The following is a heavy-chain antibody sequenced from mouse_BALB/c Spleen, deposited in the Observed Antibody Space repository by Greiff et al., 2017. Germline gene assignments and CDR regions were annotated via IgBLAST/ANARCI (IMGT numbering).Heavy chain of an antibody. D-gene: IGHD1-1*01. V-gene: IGHV1-77*01. CDR3: AITTVVATVDY. Sequence: VQLQESGAELARPGASVKLSCKASGYTFTDYYINWVKQRTGQGLEWIGEIYPGSGNTYYNEKFKGKATLTADKSSSTAYMQLSSLTSEDSAVYFCAITTVVATVDYWGQGTSVTVSS. CDR2: IYPGSGNT. J-gene: IGHJ4*01. CDR1: GYTFTDYY.